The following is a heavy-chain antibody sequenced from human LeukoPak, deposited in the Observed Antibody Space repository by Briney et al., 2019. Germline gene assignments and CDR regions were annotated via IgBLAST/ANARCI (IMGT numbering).Heavy chain of an antibody. CDR2: TYYRSKWYN. CDR1: GDSVSSNSAA. D-gene: IGHD3-10*01. J-gene: IGHJ3*02. V-gene: IGHV6-1*01. CDR3: ARDVLLWFGESSNAFDI. Sequence: SQTLSLTCALSGDSVSSNSAAWNWIRQSPSRGLEWLGRTYYRSKWYNDYAVSVKSRITINPDTSKNQFSLQLNSVTPEDTAVYYCARDVLLWFGESSNAFDIWGQGTMVTVSS.